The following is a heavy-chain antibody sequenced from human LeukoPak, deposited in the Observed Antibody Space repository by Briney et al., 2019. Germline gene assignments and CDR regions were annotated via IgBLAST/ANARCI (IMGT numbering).Heavy chain of an antibody. CDR2: ISTAGET. CDR1: GFSFNSYD. CDR3: ARSSAFDI. V-gene: IGHV3-13*04. Sequence: GGSLRLCCAASGFSFNSYDMHWVRQATGKGLEWVSAISTAGETFYPGSVKGRFTISRENAKNSFYLQMNSLRAGDTAVYYCARSSAFDIWGQGTMVTVSS. J-gene: IGHJ3*02.